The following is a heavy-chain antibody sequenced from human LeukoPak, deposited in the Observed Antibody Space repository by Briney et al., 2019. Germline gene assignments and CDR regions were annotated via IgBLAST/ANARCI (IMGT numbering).Heavy chain of an antibody. CDR3: ARSLTTGNWFDP. D-gene: IGHD4-11*01. Sequence: GESLQISSQGSGYSFTSSWIGWVRPVPGKGLEWMGIIYPGDSDTRYSPSFQGQVTISADKSISTAYLQWSSLKASDTAMYYCARSLTTGNWFDPWGQGTLVTVSS. CDR1: GYSFTSSW. V-gene: IGHV5-51*01. CDR2: IYPGDSDT. J-gene: IGHJ5*02.